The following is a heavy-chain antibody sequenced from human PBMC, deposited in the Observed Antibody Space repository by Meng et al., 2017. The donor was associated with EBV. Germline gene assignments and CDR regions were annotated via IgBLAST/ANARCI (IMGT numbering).Heavy chain of an antibody. D-gene: IGHD5-12*01. CDR2: IYYSGST. J-gene: IGHJ5*02. CDR1: GGSISSSSYY. CDR3: ARVVATIFTNWFDP. V-gene: IGHV4-39*07. Sequence: QLELTESGTGVVTPSEPLSPTCCCSGGSISSSSYYWGWIRQPPGKGLEWIGSIYYSGSTYYNPSLKSRVTISVDTSKNQFSLKLSSVTAADTAVYYCARVVATIFTNWFDPWGQGTLVTVSS.